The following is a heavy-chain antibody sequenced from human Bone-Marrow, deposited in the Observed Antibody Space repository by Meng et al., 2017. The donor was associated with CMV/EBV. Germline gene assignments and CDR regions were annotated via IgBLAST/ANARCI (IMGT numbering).Heavy chain of an antibody. V-gene: IGHV1-69*05. Sequence: SVKVSCKASGGTFSSYAISWVRQDPGQGLEWMGGIIPIFGTANYAQKFQGRVTITTDESTSTAYMELSSLRSEDTAVYYCARDPLYCSSTSCYRGGWFDPWGQGTLVTVSS. CDR3: ARDPLYCSSTSCYRGGWFDP. D-gene: IGHD2-2*02. CDR1: GGTFSSYA. CDR2: IIPIFGTA. J-gene: IGHJ5*02.